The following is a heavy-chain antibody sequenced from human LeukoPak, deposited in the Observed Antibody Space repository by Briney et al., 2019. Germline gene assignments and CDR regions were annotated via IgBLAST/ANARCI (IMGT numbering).Heavy chain of an antibody. CDR1: GFTFSSYA. J-gene: IGHJ4*02. V-gene: IGHV3-23*01. Sequence: GGSLRLSCAASGFTFSSYAMSWVRQAPGKGLEWVSAISGSGGSTHYADSVKGRFTISRDNSKNTLYLQMNSLRVEDTAVYYCARRVVVAAAPYYFDYWGQGTLVTVSS. CDR3: ARRVVVAAAPYYFDY. D-gene: IGHD2-2*01. CDR2: ISGSGGST.